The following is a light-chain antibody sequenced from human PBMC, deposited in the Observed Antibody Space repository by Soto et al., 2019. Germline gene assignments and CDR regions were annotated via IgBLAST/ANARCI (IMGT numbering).Light chain of an antibody. V-gene: IGKV3-20*01. CDR1: RSVSSNS. J-gene: IGKJ1*01. Sequence: EIVLTQSPATLSLSPGERATLSCRASRSVSSNSLAWYQQKPGQAPRLLIYGASTRATGIPDRFSGSGSGTDFTLTISRLEAEDFAVYHCQQYISTPWSFGQVTKVDIK. CDR3: QQYISTPWS. CDR2: GAS.